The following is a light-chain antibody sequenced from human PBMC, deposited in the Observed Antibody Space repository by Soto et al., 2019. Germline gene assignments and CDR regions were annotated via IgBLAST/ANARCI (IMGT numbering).Light chain of an antibody. V-gene: IGKV3-15*01. CDR1: QSVNSD. J-gene: IGKJ2*01. Sequence: EIVMTQSPATLSVSPGERATLSCRASQSVNSDLAWYQQKPGQAPRLLIYGASTRATGIPARFSGGGSGTEFTLTISSLQSEDFAVYYCHQYNNWPPYTFGQGTKVDIK. CDR2: GAS. CDR3: HQYNNWPPYT.